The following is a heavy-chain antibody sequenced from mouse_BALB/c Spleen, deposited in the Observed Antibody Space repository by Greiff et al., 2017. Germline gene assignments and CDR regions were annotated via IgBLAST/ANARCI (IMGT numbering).Heavy chain of an antibody. Sequence: QVQLKQSGAELVRPGSSVKISCKASGYAFSSYWMNWVKQRPGQGLEWIGQIYPGDGDTNYNGKFKGKATLTADKSSSTAYMQLSSLTSEDSAVYFCARVTTVVAPYFDYWGQGTTLTVSS. CDR2: IYPGDGDT. CDR1: GYAFSSYW. J-gene: IGHJ2*01. CDR3: ARVTTVVAPYFDY. D-gene: IGHD1-1*01. V-gene: IGHV1-80*01.